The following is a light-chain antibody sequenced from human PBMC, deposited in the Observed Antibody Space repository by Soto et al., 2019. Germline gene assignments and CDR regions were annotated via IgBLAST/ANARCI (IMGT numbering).Light chain of an antibody. CDR3: AAWDDSLNCYF. CDR2: SNN. V-gene: IGLV1-44*01. CDR1: SSNIGSNT. Sequence: QSVLTQPPSASGTPGQRVTISCSGSSSNIGSNTVNWYQQLPGTAPKLLIYSNNQRPSGVPDRFSGSKSGTSASLAISGLQSEDEADYYWAAWDDSLNCYFFGTGTKVTVL. J-gene: IGLJ1*01.